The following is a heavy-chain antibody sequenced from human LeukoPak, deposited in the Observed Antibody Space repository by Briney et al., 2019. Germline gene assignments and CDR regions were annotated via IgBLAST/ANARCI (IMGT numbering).Heavy chain of an antibody. CDR2: INEDGSGT. Sequence: GGSLRLSCAVSGFTLNSNWIHWVRQAPGQGLVWVSRINEDGSGTSYADSVKGRFTISKDDAKNTVYLQMNSLRAEDTAVYYCATVFEHWGQGTLVTVSS. V-gene: IGHV3-74*01. J-gene: IGHJ4*02. CDR3: ATVFEH. CDR1: GFTLNSNW.